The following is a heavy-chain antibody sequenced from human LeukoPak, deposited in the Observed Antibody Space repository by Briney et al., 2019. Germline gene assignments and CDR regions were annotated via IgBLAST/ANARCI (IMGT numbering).Heavy chain of an antibody. CDR3: ARDLGFNWKVVRVDAFDI. J-gene: IGHJ3*02. Sequence: SGGSLRLSCAASGFTFSSYEMNWVRQAPGKGLEWVSYISSSGSTIYYADSVKGRFTISRDNAKNSLYLQMNSLRAEDTAVYYCARDLGFNWKVVRVDAFDIWGQGTMVTVSS. D-gene: IGHD1-20*01. CDR2: ISSSGSTI. V-gene: IGHV3-48*03. CDR1: GFTFSSYE.